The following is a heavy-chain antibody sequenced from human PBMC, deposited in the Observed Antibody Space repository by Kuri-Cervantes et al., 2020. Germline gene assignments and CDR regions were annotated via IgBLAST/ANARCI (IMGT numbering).Heavy chain of an antibody. CDR3: ARGGYGSGSYYHYYYYYYYMDV. D-gene: IGHD3-10*01. J-gene: IGHJ6*03. CDR1: GFTFSSYE. CDR2: ISSSGSTI. V-gene: IGHV3-48*03. Sequence: GESLKISCAASGFTFSSYEMNWVRQAPGKGLEWVSYISSSGSTIYYEDSVKGRFTISRDNAKNSLYLQMNSLRAEDTAVYYCARGGYGSGSYYHYYYYYYYMDVWGKGTTVTVSS.